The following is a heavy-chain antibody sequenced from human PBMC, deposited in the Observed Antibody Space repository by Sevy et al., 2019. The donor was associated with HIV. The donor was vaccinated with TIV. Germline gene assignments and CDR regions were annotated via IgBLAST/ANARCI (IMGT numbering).Heavy chain of an antibody. CDR1: GYTFTSYG. J-gene: IGHJ3*02. V-gene: IGHV1-18*01. D-gene: IGHD5-12*01. CDR3: ARDMATTSNRLIGLDYDAFDI. Sequence: ASAKVSCKASGYTFTSYGISWVRQAPGQGLEWMGWISAYNGNANYAQKLQGRVTMTTDTSTRTAYMEMRRLRSDDTAVYYCARDMATTSNRLIGLDYDAFDIWGQGTMVTVSS. CDR2: ISAYNGNA.